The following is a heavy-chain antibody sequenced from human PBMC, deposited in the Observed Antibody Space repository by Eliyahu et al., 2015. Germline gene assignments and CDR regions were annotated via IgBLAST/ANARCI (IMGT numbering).Heavy chain of an antibody. V-gene: IGHV5-51*01. CDR1: GYDFGNYW. CDR3: ARRLMDV. CDR2: VYPGDSNT. Sequence: EVQLVQSGAXIKKPGESLKISCQGFGYDFGNYWIAWVRQMPGRGLEWMGMVYPGDSNTRYSPAFQGQVTISVDKSISTAYLHWSSLKASDSAIYYCARRLMDVWGQGTTVTVS. J-gene: IGHJ6*02.